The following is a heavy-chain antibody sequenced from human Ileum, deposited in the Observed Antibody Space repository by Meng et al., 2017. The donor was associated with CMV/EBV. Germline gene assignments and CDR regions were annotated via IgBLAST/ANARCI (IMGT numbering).Heavy chain of an antibody. J-gene: IGHJ4*02. CDR1: GSTLTRYW. V-gene: IGHV3-7*02. D-gene: IGHD7-27*01. CDR2: VNQDGSQK. Sequence: EVQLVESGGGLVRPGGSLRLSCVASGSTLTRYWMTWVRQSPGKGLEWVANVNQDGSQKYYVDSVKGRFTISRDNAQNSLYLQMNSLRAEDTAVYYCATTGEDYWGQGTLVTVSS. CDR3: ATTGEDY.